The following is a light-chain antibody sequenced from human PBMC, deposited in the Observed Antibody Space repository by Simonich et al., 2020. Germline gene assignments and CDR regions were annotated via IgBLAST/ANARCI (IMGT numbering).Light chain of an antibody. V-gene: IGLV2-8*01. CDR3: CSYAGSSTLV. Sequence: QSALTQPPSPSGSPGQSVTISCPGTISDVGGYNYVSWYQQHPGKAPKLMIYEVSKRPSGVPDRFSGSKSGNTASLTVSGLQAEDEADYYCCSYAGSSTLVFGGGTKLTVL. CDR2: EVS. CDR1: ISDVGGYNY. J-gene: IGLJ3*02.